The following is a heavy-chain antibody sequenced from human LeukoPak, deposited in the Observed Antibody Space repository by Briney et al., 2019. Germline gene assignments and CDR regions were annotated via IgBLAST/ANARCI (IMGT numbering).Heavy chain of an antibody. Sequence: GGSLRLSCAASGFTFSSYGMHWVRQAPGKGLEWVAVIWYDGGNKYYADSVKGRFTISRDNSKNTLYLQMNSLRAEDTAVYYCARIATTDYYYGMDVWGQGTTVTVSS. CDR2: IWYDGGNK. D-gene: IGHD1-1*01. J-gene: IGHJ6*02. CDR3: ARIATTDYYYGMDV. V-gene: IGHV3-33*01. CDR1: GFTFSSYG.